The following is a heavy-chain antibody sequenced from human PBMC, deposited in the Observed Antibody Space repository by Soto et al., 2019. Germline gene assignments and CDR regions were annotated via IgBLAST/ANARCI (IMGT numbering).Heavy chain of an antibody. CDR2: IYPNGRT. V-gene: IGHV4-59*01. D-gene: IGHD3-16*02. CDR3: ARMRGLGEISPFFDH. CDR1: SASLDSDN. Sequence: SASLDSDNWSWIRQPPGKGLEWIGYIYPNGRTNYNPSLRGRVAISIDKSKNQFSLRLDSVFAADAAVYFCARMRGLGEISPFFDHWGQGTLVTVSS. J-gene: IGHJ4*02.